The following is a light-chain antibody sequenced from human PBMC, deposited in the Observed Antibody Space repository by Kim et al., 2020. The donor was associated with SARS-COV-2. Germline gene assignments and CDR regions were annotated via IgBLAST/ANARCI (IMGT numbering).Light chain of an antibody. V-gene: IGLV10-54*01. Sequence: QEGLTQPPSVSKGLRQTATLTCTGNSNNVGNQGAAWLQQHQGHPPKLLSYRNNNRPSGISERLSASRSGNTASLTITGLQPEDEADYYCSAWDSSLSAWVFGGGTKLTVL. CDR3: SAWDSSLSAWV. J-gene: IGLJ3*02. CDR2: RNN. CDR1: SNNVGNQG.